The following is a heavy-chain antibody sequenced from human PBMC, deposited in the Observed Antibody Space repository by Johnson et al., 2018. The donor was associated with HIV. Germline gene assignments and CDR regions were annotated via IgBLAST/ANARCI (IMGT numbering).Heavy chain of an antibody. CDR2: ISYDGSHK. CDR3: AKETRDSRSAFDI. V-gene: IGHV3-30*04. D-gene: IGHD4-11*01. CDR1: GFTFSSYA. J-gene: IGHJ3*02. Sequence: HVQLVESGGGVVQPGRYLRLSCAASGFTFSSYAMHWVRQAPGKGLEWVAVISYDGSHKYSADFVKGRFTIYRDTSKKSVFHQMNSLRPEDTAVYYCAKETRDSRSAFDIWGQGTLVTVSS.